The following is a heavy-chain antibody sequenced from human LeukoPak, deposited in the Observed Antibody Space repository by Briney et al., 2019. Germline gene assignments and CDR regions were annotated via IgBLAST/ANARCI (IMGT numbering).Heavy chain of an antibody. CDR3: AEDHKHASIGGDY. D-gene: IGHD3-16*01. Sequence: GGSLRLSCAASGFTFSSYGMHWVRQAPGNGLEWVAVIWYDGSNKYYADSVKGRFTISRDNSKNTLYLQMNSLRAEDTAVYYCAEDHKHASIGGDYWGQGTLVTVSS. CDR2: IWYDGSNK. V-gene: IGHV3-30*02. CDR1: GFTFSSYG. J-gene: IGHJ4*02.